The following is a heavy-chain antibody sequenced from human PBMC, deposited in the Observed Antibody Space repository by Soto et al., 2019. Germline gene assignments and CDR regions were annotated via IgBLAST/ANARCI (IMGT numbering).Heavy chain of an antibody. V-gene: IGHV4-31*03. J-gene: IGHJ6*02. CDR1: GGSINSGDHY. D-gene: IGHD3-10*01. CDR3: ARVRYDYGSGSYAMEV. Sequence: QVQLQESGPGLVKPSQTLSLTCTVSGGSINSGDHYWSWIRQHPGKGLEWIGFIHYGGNSYYKPPLTSRLTISVDTSTNQFSLRLSYVTAADTAVYYCARVRYDYGSGSYAMEVWGRGTTVTVSS. CDR2: IHYGGNS.